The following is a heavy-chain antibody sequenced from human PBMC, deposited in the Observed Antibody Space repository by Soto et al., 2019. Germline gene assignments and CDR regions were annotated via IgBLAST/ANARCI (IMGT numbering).Heavy chain of an antibody. V-gene: IGHV3-48*03. CDR2: ISSSGSTI. CDR1: GFTFSSYE. Sequence: LRLSCAASGFTFSSYEMNWVRQAPGKGLEWVSYISSSGSTIYYADSVKGRFTISRDNAKSSLYLQMDSLRAEDTAVYYCARDDGLSSTNVKAFDIWGQGTKVTV. D-gene: IGHD2-2*01. J-gene: IGHJ3*02. CDR3: ARDDGLSSTNVKAFDI.